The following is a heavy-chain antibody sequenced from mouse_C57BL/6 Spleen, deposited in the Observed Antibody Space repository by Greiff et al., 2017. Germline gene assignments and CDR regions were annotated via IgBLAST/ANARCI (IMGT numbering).Heavy chain of an antibody. Sequence: QVQLQQSGAELVRPGASVTLSCKASGYTFTDYEMHWVKQTPVHGLEWIGAIDPETGGTAYNQKFKGKAILTADKSSSTAYMELRSLTSEDDAVYYYTRSTTVGARYFDYWGQGTTLTVSS. D-gene: IGHD1-1*01. CDR3: TRSTTVGARYFDY. V-gene: IGHV1-15*01. CDR1: GYTFTDYE. J-gene: IGHJ2*01. CDR2: IDPETGGT.